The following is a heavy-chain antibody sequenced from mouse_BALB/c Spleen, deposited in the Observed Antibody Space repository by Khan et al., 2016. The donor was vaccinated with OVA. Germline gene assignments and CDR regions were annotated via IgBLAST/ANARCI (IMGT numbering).Heavy chain of an antibody. J-gene: IGHJ3*01. CDR1: GLSLTNYG. Sequence: QVQLKESGPGLVAPSQSLSITCTVSGLSLTNYGISWIRQPPGKGLEWLGVIWGDGSTNYHSALISRLSINKDNSKRQVFLNMNSLQTNDTATYYCAIIYYGYDWFTYWSQGTLVTVSA. CDR3: AIIYYGYDWFTY. D-gene: IGHD2-2*01. CDR2: IWGDGST. V-gene: IGHV2-3*01.